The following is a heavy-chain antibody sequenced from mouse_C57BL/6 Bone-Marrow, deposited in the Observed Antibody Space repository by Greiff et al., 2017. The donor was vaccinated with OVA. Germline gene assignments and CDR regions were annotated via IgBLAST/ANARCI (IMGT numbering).Heavy chain of an antibody. D-gene: IGHD1-1*01. Sequence: EVQVVESGPELVKPGASVKIPCKASGYTFTDYNMDWVKQSHGKSLEWIGDINPNNGGTIYNQKFKGKATLTVDKSSSTAYMELRSLTSEDTAVYYCARKSNYYGSSSYWYFDVWGTGTTVTVSS. V-gene: IGHV1-18*01. J-gene: IGHJ1*03. CDR3: ARKSNYYGSSSYWYFDV. CDR2: INPNNGGT. CDR1: GYTFTDYN.